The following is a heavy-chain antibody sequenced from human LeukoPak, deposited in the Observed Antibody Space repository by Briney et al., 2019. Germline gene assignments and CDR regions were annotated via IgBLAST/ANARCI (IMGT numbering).Heavy chain of an antibody. CDR1: GFTFNSYA. CDR3: GTTTTGYSSGRYPGWPVDY. D-gene: IGHD6-19*01. CDR2: IFGSGGSA. Sequence: GGSLRLSCAASGFTFNSYAMFWVRQAPGKGLEWVSGIFGSGGSAHYADSVKGRFTSSRDNSKNTVYLQMDSLRVEDTAVYYCGTTTTGYSSGRYPGWPVDYWGQGTLVTVSS. V-gene: IGHV3-23*01. J-gene: IGHJ4*02.